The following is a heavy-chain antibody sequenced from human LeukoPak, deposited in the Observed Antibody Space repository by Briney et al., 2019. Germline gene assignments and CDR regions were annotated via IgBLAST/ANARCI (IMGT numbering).Heavy chain of an antibody. V-gene: IGHV3-23*01. CDR2: ISGSGGST. Sequence: PGGSLRLSCAASGFTFSSYAMSWVRQAPGKGLEWVSAISGSGGSTYYADSVKGRFTISRDNSKNTLYLQMNSLRAEDTAVYYCAKAEGVVVVPAAIQVDYWGQGTLVTVSS. J-gene: IGHJ4*02. CDR1: GFTFSSYA. D-gene: IGHD2-2*02. CDR3: AKAEGVVVVPAAIQVDY.